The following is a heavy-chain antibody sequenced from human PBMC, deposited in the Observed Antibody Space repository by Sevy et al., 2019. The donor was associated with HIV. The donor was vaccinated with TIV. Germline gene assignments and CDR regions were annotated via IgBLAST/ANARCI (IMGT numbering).Heavy chain of an antibody. CDR2: IYHSGST. V-gene: IGHV4-38-2*02. CDR1: GYSISSGYY. J-gene: IGHJ5*02. CDR3: ARNRVAVAGKSFRGEGWWFDP. Sequence: SETLSLTCTVSGYSISSGYYWGWIRQPPGKGLEWIGSIYHSGSTYYNPSLKSRVTISVDTSKNQFSLKLSSVTAAETAVYYCARNRVAVAGKSFRGEGWWFDPWGQGTLVTVSS. D-gene: IGHD6-19*01.